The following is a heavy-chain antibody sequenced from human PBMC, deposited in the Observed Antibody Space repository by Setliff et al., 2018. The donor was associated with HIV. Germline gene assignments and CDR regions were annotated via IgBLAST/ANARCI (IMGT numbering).Heavy chain of an antibody. CDR3: ARGPGATWADFDY. CDR1: GGSINDQY. D-gene: IGHD5-12*01. CDR2: IDYSGST. Sequence: PSETLSLTCTVPGGSINDQYFSWIRQSPGKGLEWIGSIDYSGSTNYNPSLKSRVTISVDTSKNQFSLKLSSVTAADTAVYYCARGPGATWADFDYWGQGTLVTVSS. V-gene: IGHV4-59*11. J-gene: IGHJ4*02.